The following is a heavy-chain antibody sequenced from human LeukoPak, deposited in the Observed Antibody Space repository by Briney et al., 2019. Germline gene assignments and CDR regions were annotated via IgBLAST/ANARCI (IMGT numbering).Heavy chain of an antibody. Sequence: GGSLRLSCAASGSAFSRSWIHWVRQAPGKGLVWVSHINNDASRTTYADSVRGRFTISRDNAKNTVSLQMNSLRAEDTAVYYCAGDLGWDDVFDIWGQGTMVTVSS. J-gene: IGHJ3*02. D-gene: IGHD1-26*01. CDR3: AGDLGWDDVFDI. CDR1: GSAFSRSW. CDR2: INNDASRT. V-gene: IGHV3-74*01.